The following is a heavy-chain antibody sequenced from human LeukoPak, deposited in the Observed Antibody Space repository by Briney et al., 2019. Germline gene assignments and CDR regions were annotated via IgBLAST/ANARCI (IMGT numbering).Heavy chain of an antibody. J-gene: IGHJ4*02. CDR1: GFTFSSHA. D-gene: IGHD3-3*01. Sequence: GGSLRLSCVASGFTFSSHAMARVRQAPGKGLEWVSAIGGRGGSTYYADSVKGRFTISRDNSKNTLYLQMNSLRTEDTALYYCARDPGVVAFHYFDFWGQGTLVTVSS. V-gene: IGHV3-23*01. CDR2: IGGRGGST. CDR3: ARDPGVVAFHYFDF.